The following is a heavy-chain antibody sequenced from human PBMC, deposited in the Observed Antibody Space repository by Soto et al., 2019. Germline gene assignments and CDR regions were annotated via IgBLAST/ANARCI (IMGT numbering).Heavy chain of an antibody. V-gene: IGHV4-34*01. CDR3: AREGRGFYDFWSGYQRPHYYYGMDV. J-gene: IGHJ6*02. CDR1: GGSFSGYY. CDR2: INHSGST. D-gene: IGHD3-3*01. Sequence: PSETLSLTCAVYGGSFSGYYWSWFRQPPGKGLEWIGEINHSGSTNYNPSLKSRVTISVDTSKNQFSLKLSSVTAADTAVYYCAREGRGFYDFWSGYQRPHYYYGMDVWGQGTTVTVSS.